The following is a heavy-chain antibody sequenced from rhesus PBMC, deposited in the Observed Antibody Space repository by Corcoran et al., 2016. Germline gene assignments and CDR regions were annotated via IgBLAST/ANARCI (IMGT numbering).Heavy chain of an antibody. CDR1: GYSISGYY. J-gene: IGHJ6*01. CDR3: ARERPHYYSGSYYGLDS. D-gene: IGHD3-16*01. Sequence: QVQLQESGPGLVKPSETLSLTCAVSGYSISGYYWSWIRPAPGKGLAWIGYITYSGSTSYTPSLKSRVTISRDTSKNQVSLKLSSVTAADTDVYYCARERPHYYSGSYYGLDSWGQGVVVTVSS. CDR2: ITYSGST. V-gene: IGHV4-122*02.